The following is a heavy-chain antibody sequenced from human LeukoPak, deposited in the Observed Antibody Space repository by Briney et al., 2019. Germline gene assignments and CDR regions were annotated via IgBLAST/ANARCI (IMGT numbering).Heavy chain of an antibody. D-gene: IGHD5-24*01. J-gene: IGHJ4*02. V-gene: IGHV4-59*01. CDR1: GGSISSYH. CDR2: ISYSGYT. CDR3: ARSMATISEPFDY. Sequence: SETLSLTCSVSGGSISSYHWSWIRQPPGKGLEWIGYISYSGYTNYNPSLQSRVTISLDRSKNQFSVKLTSVTAADTAVYYCARSMATISEPFDYWGQGTLVTVSS.